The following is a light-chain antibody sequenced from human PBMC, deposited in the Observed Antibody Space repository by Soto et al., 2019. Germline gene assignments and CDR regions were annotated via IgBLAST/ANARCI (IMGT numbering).Light chain of an antibody. CDR2: DAS. J-gene: IGKJ5*01. CDR1: QSVSSY. CDR3: QQGGT. Sequence: EIVLTQSPATLSLSPGERATLSCRASQSVSSYLAWYQQKPGQAPRLLIYDASNRATGIPARFSGSGSGTDFTLTISSLEHKDFAVYYCQQGGTFGQGTRVEIK. V-gene: IGKV3-11*01.